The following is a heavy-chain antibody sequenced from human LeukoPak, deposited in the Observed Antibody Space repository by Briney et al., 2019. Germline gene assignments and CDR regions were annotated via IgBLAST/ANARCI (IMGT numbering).Heavy chain of an antibody. J-gene: IGHJ4*02. CDR2: ISAYNGNT. CDR3: ARVYYYDSSGYPPDY. D-gene: IGHD3-22*01. V-gene: IGHV1-18*04. CDR1: GYTFTVYY. Sequence: ASVKVSCKASGYTFTVYYMHWVRQAPGQGLEWMGWISAYNGNTNYAQNLQGRVTMTTDTSTSTAYMELRSLRSDDTAVYYCARVYYYDSSGYPPDYWGQGTLVTVSS.